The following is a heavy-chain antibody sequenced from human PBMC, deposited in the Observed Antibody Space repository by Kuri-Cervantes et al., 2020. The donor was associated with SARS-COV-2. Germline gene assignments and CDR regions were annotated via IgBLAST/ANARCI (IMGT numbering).Heavy chain of an antibody. CDR2: IKQDGSEK. Sequence: GESLKISCAASGFTFSSYWMSWVRQAPGKGLEWVANIKQDGSEKYYVDSVKGRFTISRDNAKNSLYLQMNSLRAEDTAVYYCARDLGYCSSTSCYTSELDYWGQGTLVTVSS. V-gene: IGHV3-7*01. CDR3: ARDLGYCSSTSCYTSELDY. J-gene: IGHJ4*02. D-gene: IGHD2-2*02. CDR1: GFTFSSYW.